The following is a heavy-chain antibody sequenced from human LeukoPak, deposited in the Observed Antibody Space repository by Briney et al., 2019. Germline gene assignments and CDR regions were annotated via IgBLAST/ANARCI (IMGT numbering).Heavy chain of an antibody. Sequence: PGGSLRLSCAASGFTFSDHYMDWVRQTPGKGLEWVANIKQDGSEKYYVDSVKGRFTISRDNAKNSLYLQMNSLRAEDTAVYYCARDQSTYYDFWSGYYTGGGNDYWGQGTLVTVSS. CDR3: ARDQSTYYDFWSGYYTGGGNDY. CDR1: GFTFSDHY. J-gene: IGHJ4*02. D-gene: IGHD3-3*01. V-gene: IGHV3-7*01. CDR2: IKQDGSEK.